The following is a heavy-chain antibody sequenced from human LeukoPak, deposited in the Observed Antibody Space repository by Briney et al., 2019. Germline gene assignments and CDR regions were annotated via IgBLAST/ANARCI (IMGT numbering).Heavy chain of an antibody. CDR2: IYHSGST. Sequence: SETLSLTCAVSGGSISSGGYSWSWIRQPPGKGLEWIGYIYHSGSTYYNPSLKSRVTISVDRSENQFSLKLSSVTAADTAVYYCARGGSYCSPPTFDYWGQGTLVTVSS. J-gene: IGHJ4*02. CDR1: GGSISSGGYS. D-gene: IGHD1-26*01. V-gene: IGHV4-30-2*01. CDR3: ARGGSYCSPPTFDY.